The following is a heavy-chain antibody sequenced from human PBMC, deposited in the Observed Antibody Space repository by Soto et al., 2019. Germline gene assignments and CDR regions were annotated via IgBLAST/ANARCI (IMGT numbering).Heavy chain of an antibody. CDR1: GGSITSSSYY. Sequence: SETLSLTCTVSGGSITSSSYYWGWIRQPPGKGLEWIVSIYYRGSTYYNPSLKSRVTISVATSKNQFSLKLSSVTAADTAVYYCARPTFYTAMVPDWGQGTLVTVS. D-gene: IGHD5-18*01. CDR3: ARPTFYTAMVPD. J-gene: IGHJ4*02. V-gene: IGHV4-39*01. CDR2: IYYRGST.